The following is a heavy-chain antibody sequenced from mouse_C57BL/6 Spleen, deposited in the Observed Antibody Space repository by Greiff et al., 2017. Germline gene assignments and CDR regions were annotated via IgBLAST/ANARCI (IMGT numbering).Heavy chain of an antibody. CDR2: IDPSDSEP. Sequence: QVQLQQSGAELVRPGSSVKLSCKASGYTFTSYWMHWVKQRPIQGLEWIGNIDPSDSEPHYNQKFKDKATLTIDKSSSTAYMQLSSLTSEDSAVYYCARSKLGHEWFAYWGQGTLVTVSA. CDR1: GYTFTSYW. D-gene: IGHD4-1*01. V-gene: IGHV1-52*01. J-gene: IGHJ3*01. CDR3: ARSKLGHEWFAY.